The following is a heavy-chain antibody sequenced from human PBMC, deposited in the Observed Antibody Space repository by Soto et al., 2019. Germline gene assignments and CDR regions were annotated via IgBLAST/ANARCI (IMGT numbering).Heavy chain of an antibody. Sequence: GGSLRLSCAASGFTFDDYAMHWVRQAPGKGLEWVSGISWNSGSIGYADSVKGRFTISRDNAKNSLYLQMNSLRAEDTALYYCAKVTRSTVTTFDPHRDWYFDLWGRGTLVTVSS. CDR2: ISWNSGSI. CDR3: AKVTRSTVTTFDPHRDWYFDL. D-gene: IGHD4-17*01. CDR1: GFTFDDYA. V-gene: IGHV3-9*01. J-gene: IGHJ2*01.